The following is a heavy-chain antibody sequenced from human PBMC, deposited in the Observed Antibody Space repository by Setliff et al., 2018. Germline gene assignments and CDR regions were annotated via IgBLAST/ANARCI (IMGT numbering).Heavy chain of an antibody. V-gene: IGHV3-30-3*01. Sequence: GGSLRLSCAASGFTFSSYAMHWVRQAPGKGLEWVAVISYDGSNKYYADSVKGRFTISRDNSKNTLYLQMNSLRAEDTAVYYCAKAKGGYSSGRPFDYWGQGTLVTVSS. CDR2: ISYDGSNK. CDR3: AKAKGGYSSGRPFDY. J-gene: IGHJ4*02. CDR1: GFTFSSYA. D-gene: IGHD6-19*01.